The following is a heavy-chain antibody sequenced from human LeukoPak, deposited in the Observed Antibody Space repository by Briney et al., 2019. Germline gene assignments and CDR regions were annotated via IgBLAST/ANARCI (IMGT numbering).Heavy chain of an antibody. CDR1: GFTFSSSA. D-gene: IGHD1-26*01. J-gene: IGHJ5*02. CDR2: IKKDGSQK. V-gene: IGHV3-7*03. Sequence: GGSLRLSCAASGFTFSSSAMSWVRQAPGKGPEWVASIKKDGSQKYYVDSVKGRFTISRDNAQNSLYLQMSSLRVEDTAIYSCARVGWELLNLHFDPWGQGTLVTVSS. CDR3: ARVGWELLNLHFDP.